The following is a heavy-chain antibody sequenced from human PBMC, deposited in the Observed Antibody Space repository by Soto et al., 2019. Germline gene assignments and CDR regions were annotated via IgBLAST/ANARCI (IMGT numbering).Heavy chain of an antibody. CDR1: GFTFSSYA. CDR3: AKNAATTPSYYYDSSGLQP. V-gene: IGHV3-23*01. CDR2: ISGSGGST. Sequence: EVQLLESGGGLVQPGGSLRLSCAASGFTFSSYAMSWVRQAPGKGLEWVSAISGSGGSTYYADSVKGRFTISRDNSKNTLYLQMNSLRAEDTAVYYCAKNAATTPSYYYDSSGLQPWGQGTLVTVSS. J-gene: IGHJ4*02. D-gene: IGHD3-22*01.